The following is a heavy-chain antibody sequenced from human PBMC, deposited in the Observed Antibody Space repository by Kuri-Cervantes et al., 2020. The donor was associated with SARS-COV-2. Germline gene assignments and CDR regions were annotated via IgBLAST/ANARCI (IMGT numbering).Heavy chain of an antibody. D-gene: IGHD3-22*01. CDR2: INPNSGGT. V-gene: IGHV1-2*02. CDR1: GYTFTGYY. J-gene: IGHJ5*02. CDR3: ARDTYYYDSVP. Sequence: ASVKVSCKASGYTFTGYYMHWVRQAPGQGLEWMGWINPNSGGTSYAQKFQGRVTMTRDTSISTAYMELSRLRSDDTAVYYCARDTYYYDSVPWGQGTLVTVSS.